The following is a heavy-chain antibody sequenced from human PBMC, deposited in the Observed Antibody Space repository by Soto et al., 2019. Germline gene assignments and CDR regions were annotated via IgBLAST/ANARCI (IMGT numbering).Heavy chain of an antibody. D-gene: IGHD7-27*01. CDR2: IYYRGNT. Sequence: SETLSLTCSVFGGSMSPYYWSWIRQSPGKGLEWIANIYYRGNTNYNPSLESRVTISIDTSKNQFSLKLNSLTAADTAVYYCARHSKKTGDFDYSYGMDVWGQGTTVT. V-gene: IGHV4-59*08. J-gene: IGHJ6*02. CDR3: ARHSKKTGDFDYSYGMDV. CDR1: GGSMSPYY.